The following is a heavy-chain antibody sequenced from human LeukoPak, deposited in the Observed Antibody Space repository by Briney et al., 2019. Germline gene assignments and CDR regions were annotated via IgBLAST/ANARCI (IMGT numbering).Heavy chain of an antibody. CDR2: ISSSSSTI. V-gene: IGHV3-48*04. D-gene: IGHD3-3*01. CDR1: GFTFSSYS. CDR3: ARDPLLRFLEWLSYFDY. Sequence: GGCLRLSCAASGFTFSSYSMNWVRQAPGKGLEWVSYISSSSSTIYYADSVKGRFTISRDNAKNSLYLQMSSLRAEDTAVYYCARDPLLRFLEWLSYFDYWGQGTLVTVYS. J-gene: IGHJ4*02.